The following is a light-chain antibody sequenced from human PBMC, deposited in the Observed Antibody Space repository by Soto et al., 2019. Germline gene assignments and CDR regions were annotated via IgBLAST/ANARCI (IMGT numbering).Light chain of an antibody. CDR1: SSNIGSNT. CDR2: SNN. Sequence: QSVLTQPPSASVTAGQRVTISCSGSSSNIGSNTVNWYQQLPGTAPKTLIYSNNQRPSGVPDRFSGSKSGTSGSLAISGLLSEDEADYYCAAWDDSLNGYVFGTGTKVTVL. CDR3: AAWDDSLNGYV. V-gene: IGLV1-44*01. J-gene: IGLJ1*01.